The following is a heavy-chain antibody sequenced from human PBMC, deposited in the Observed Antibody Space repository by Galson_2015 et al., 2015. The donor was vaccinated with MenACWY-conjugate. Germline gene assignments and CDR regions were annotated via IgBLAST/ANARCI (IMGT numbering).Heavy chain of an antibody. CDR2: INSDGSST. D-gene: IGHD2-15*01. V-gene: IGHV3-74*01. J-gene: IGHJ4*02. CDR1: GFTFSSYW. Sequence: SLRLSCAASGFTFSSYWMHWVRQAPGKGLVWVSRINSDGSSTSYADSVKGRFTISRDNAKNTLYLQMNSLRAEDTAVYYCAKTQTLYCSGGSCNSFDYWGQGTLVTVSS. CDR3: AKTQTLYCSGGSCNSFDY.